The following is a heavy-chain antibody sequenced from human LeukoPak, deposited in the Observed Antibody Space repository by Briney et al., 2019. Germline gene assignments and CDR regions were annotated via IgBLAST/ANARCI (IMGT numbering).Heavy chain of an antibody. Sequence: GGSLRLSCAASGFSFTTYSMNWVRQAPGKGLEWVSYISGSSSTIYYADSVKGRFTISRDNAKNSLYLHMNSLRAEDTAVYYCARGSEEKLMYFHYWGQGTLVTVSS. D-gene: IGHD2-15*01. CDR2: ISGSSSTI. CDR1: GFSFTTYS. CDR3: ARGSEEKLMYFHY. J-gene: IGHJ4*02. V-gene: IGHV3-48*04.